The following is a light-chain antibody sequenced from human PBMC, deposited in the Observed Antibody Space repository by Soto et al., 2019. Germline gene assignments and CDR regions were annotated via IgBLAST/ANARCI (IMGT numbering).Light chain of an antibody. CDR3: QQYGSSPKT. CDR2: GAS. CDR1: QSVNSNY. J-gene: IGKJ1*01. V-gene: IGKV3-20*01. Sequence: EIVLTQSPGTLSLSPGERATLSCRASQSVNSNYLAWYQQKPGQAPRLLIYGASSRATGIPDRFSGNGSGTDLTLTISRLEPEEFAVYYCQQYGSSPKTFGQGTKVEI.